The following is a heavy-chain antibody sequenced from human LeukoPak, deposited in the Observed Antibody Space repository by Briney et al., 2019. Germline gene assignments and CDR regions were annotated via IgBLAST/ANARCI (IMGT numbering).Heavy chain of an antibody. CDR2: IYYSGST. Sequence: SETLSLTCTVSGGPISSYYWSWIRQPPGKGLEWIGYIYYSGSTNYNPSLKSRVTISVDTSKNQFSLKLSSVTAADTAVYYCASVMLDVYPVAGTGGAFDIWGQGTMVTVSS. CDR1: GGPISSYY. D-gene: IGHD6-19*01. J-gene: IGHJ3*02. V-gene: IGHV4-59*01. CDR3: ASVMLDVYPVAGTGGAFDI.